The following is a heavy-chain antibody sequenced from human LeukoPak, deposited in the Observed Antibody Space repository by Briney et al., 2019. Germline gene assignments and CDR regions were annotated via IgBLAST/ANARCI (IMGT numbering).Heavy chain of an antibody. Sequence: SQTLPLTCAISGDIVSSNSAAWNWITQSPSRGLEWLGRTYYRSKWYNDYAVSVKSRITNNPDTSKNQFSLQLNSVTPEDTAVYYCARAPTPNWGSYYLDYWGQGTLVPVSS. CDR3: ARAPTPNWGSYYLDY. V-gene: IGHV6-1*01. J-gene: IGHJ4*02. CDR2: TYYRSKWYN. D-gene: IGHD7-27*01. CDR1: GDIVSSNSAA.